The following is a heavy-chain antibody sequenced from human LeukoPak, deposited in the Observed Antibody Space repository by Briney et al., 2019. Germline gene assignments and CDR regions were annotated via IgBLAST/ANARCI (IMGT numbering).Heavy chain of an antibody. CDR2: IYYSGGT. CDR1: GGSVTTYY. J-gene: IGHJ5*02. Sequence: SETLSLTCTVSGGSVTTYYWSWIRQSPGKGLEWIGYIYYSGGTNFNPSLKSRVTMSVDTSKNRFSLKLSSVTAADTAVYYCARHRGYCSSTSCSYNWFDPWGQGTLVTVSS. D-gene: IGHD2-2*03. CDR3: ARHRGYCSSTSCSYNWFDP. V-gene: IGHV4-59*08.